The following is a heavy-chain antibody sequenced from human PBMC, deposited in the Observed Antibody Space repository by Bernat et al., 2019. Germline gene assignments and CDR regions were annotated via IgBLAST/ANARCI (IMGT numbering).Heavy chain of an antibody. CDR3: ARVVPAAIGHNWFDP. D-gene: IGHD2-2*02. V-gene: IGHV3-21*01. Sequence: EVQLVESGGGLVKPGGSLRLSCAASGFTFSSYSMNWVRQAPGKGLEWVSSISSSSSYIYYADSVKGRFTISRDNAKNSLYLQMNSLRAEDTAVYYCARVVPAAIGHNWFDPWGQGTLVTVSS. CDR2: ISSSSSYI. CDR1: GFTFSSYS. J-gene: IGHJ5*02.